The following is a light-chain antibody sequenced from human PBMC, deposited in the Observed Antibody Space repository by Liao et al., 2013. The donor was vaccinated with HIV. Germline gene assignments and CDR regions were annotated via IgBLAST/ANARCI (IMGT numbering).Light chain of an antibody. V-gene: IGLV3-1*01. CDR3: QAWDSSTVV. J-gene: IGLJ2*01. CDR1: DLGNRY. Sequence: SYELTQPSSVSVSPGQTATITCSGDDLGNRYASWYQQKPGQSPLLVIYQDNKRPSGIPERFSGSNSGDTATLTISGTQAMDEADYYCQAWDSSTVVFGGATKLTVL. CDR2: QDN.